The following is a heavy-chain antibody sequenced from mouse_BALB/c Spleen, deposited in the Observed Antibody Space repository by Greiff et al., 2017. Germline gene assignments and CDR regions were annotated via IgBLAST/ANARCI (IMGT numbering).Heavy chain of an antibody. CDR3: ARDYGSSYAMDY. CDR2: INSNGGST. Sequence: VQLKESGGGLVQPGGSLKLSCAASGFSFSSYGMSWVRQTPDKRLELVATINSNGGSTYYPDSVKGRFTISRDNAKNTLYLQMSSLKSEDTAMYYCARDYGSSYAMDYWGQGTSVTVSS. CDR1: GFSFSSYG. V-gene: IGHV5-6-3*01. D-gene: IGHD1-1*01. J-gene: IGHJ4*01.